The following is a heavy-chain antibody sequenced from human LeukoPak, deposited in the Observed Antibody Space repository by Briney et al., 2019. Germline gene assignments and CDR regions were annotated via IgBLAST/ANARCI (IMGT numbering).Heavy chain of an antibody. CDR3: ASQRFLEWLDY. V-gene: IGHV3-74*01. D-gene: IGHD3-3*01. J-gene: IGHJ4*02. Sequence: PGGSLRLSCALSGLNIRNYWMHWVRQAPGKGLVWVSRMNDDGSGISYADSVKGRFTISRDNAKNSLYLQMNSLRAEDTAVYYCASQRFLEWLDYWGQGTLVTVSS. CDR1: GLNIRNYW. CDR2: MNDDGSGI.